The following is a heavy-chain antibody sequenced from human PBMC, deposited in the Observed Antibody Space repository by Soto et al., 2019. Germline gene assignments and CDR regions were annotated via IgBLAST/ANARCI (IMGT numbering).Heavy chain of an antibody. Sequence: GESLKISCNASGYIFTTYWIGWGRQMPGKGLEWMGIIYPYDSETRYSPSFQGQVTISADKSISAAYLQWSSLKASDTAMYYCARHLVGATRGNFDYWGQGTLVTVSS. D-gene: IGHD1-26*01. CDR2: IYPYDSET. V-gene: IGHV5-51*01. J-gene: IGHJ4*02. CDR3: ARHLVGATRGNFDY. CDR1: GYIFTTYW.